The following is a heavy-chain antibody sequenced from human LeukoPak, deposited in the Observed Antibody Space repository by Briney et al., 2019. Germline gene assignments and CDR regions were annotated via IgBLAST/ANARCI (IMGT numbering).Heavy chain of an antibody. Sequence: ASVKVSCKASGYTFTSYAMHWVRQAPGQRLEWMGWINAGNGNTKYSQKFQGRVTITADESTSTAYMELSSLRSEDTAVYYCARDSSSWYFDYWGQGTLVTVSS. CDR2: INAGNGNT. CDR1: GYTFTSYA. CDR3: ARDSSSWYFDY. V-gene: IGHV1-3*01. D-gene: IGHD6-13*01. J-gene: IGHJ4*02.